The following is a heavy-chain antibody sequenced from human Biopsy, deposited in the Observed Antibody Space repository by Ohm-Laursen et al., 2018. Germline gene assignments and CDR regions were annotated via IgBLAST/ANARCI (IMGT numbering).Heavy chain of an antibody. J-gene: IGHJ5*02. Sequence: TLSLTWTVSGGSISSGGSYWSWIRQRPRKGLEWIGYIFNSANTYYNPSLKNLITISGDTSKNQFSLKLNSVTAADTAVYYCARGDYFDSNGYFWFDPWGQGTLVTVSS. CDR1: GGSISSGGSY. CDR3: ARGDYFDSNGYFWFDP. V-gene: IGHV4-31*01. CDR2: IFNSANT. D-gene: IGHD3-22*01.